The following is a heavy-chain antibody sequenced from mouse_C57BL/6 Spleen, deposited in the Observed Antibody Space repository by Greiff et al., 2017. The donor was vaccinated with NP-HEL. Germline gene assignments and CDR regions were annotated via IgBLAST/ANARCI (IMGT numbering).Heavy chain of an antibody. Sequence: QVHVKQSGAELAKPGASVKLSCKASGYTFTSYWMHWVKQRPGQGLEWIGYINPSSGYTKYNQKFKDKATLTADKSSSTAYMQLSSLTYEDSAVYYCARHYYGSPYAMDYWGQGTSVTVSS. CDR1: GYTFTSYW. J-gene: IGHJ4*01. D-gene: IGHD1-1*01. CDR3: ARHYYGSPYAMDY. V-gene: IGHV1-7*01. CDR2: INPSSGYT.